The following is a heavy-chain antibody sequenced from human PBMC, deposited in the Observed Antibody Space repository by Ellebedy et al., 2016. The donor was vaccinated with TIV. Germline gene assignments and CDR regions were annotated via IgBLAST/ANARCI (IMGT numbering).Heavy chain of an antibody. CDR2: ISYDGSNK. D-gene: IGHD1-26*01. J-gene: IGHJ4*02. CDR1: GFTFSSYA. Sequence: GGSLRLSCAASGFTFSSYAMHWVRQAPGKGLEWVAVISYDGSNKHYADSVKGRFTISRDNSRRTLYLQMNSLRAEDTAMYYCARDLGVSGTYYLLVYWGQGTLVTVSS. V-gene: IGHV3-30-3*01. CDR3: ARDLGVSGTYYLLVY.